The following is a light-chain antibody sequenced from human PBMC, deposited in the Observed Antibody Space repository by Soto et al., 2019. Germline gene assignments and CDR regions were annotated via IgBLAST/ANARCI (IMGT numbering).Light chain of an antibody. J-gene: IGLJ2*01. CDR1: SSDVGGYNY. CDR2: DVS. V-gene: IGLV2-14*01. Sequence: QSALTQPASVSGSPGQSITISCTGTSSDVGGYNYVSWYQQHPGKAPKLMIYDVSNRPSGVSNRFSGSKSGNTASLTISGLQAEDEADYYCSSYRSSSIPVVFGGGTKVTVL. CDR3: SSYRSSSIPVV.